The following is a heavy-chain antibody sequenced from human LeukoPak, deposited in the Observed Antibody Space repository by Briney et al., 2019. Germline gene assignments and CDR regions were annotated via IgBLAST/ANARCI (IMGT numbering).Heavy chain of an antibody. CDR2: ISSSSSTI. V-gene: IGHV3-48*01. Sequence: GGSLRLSCAASGFTFSSYWMNWVRQAPGKGLEWVSYISSSSSTIYYADSVKGRFTISRDNAKNSLYLQMNSLRAEDTAVYYCARDPYYYGSGSYYDYYYGMDVWGQGTTVTVSS. J-gene: IGHJ6*02. CDR3: ARDPYYYGSGSYYDYYYGMDV. D-gene: IGHD3-10*01. CDR1: GFTFSSYW.